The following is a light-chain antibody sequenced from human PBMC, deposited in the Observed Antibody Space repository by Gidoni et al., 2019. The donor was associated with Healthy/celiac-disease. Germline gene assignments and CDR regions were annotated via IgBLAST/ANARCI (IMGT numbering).Light chain of an antibody. Sequence: QSALPQPAPVSGSPGQSITISCTGTSSDVGGYSYVSWYQQHPGKAPKLMIYDVSNRPSGVSNRFSGSKSGNTASLTISGLQAEDEADYYCSSYTSSSTLVFGGGTKLTVL. J-gene: IGLJ2*01. V-gene: IGLV2-14*03. CDR3: SSYTSSSTLV. CDR2: DVS. CDR1: SSDVGGYSY.